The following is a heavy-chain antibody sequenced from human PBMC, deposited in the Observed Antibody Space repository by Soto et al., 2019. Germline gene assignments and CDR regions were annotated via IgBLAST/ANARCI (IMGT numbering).Heavy chain of an antibody. Sequence: SVKLSCKASGGTFSSYAISWVRQAPGQGLEWMGGIIPIFGTANYAQKFQGRVTITADKSTSTAYMELSSLRSEDTAVYYCARGGYYDSSGYPTFAPIWWGQGTLVTVSS. J-gene: IGHJ4*02. CDR1: GGTFSSYA. CDR3: ARGGYYDSSGYPTFAPIW. CDR2: IIPIFGTA. V-gene: IGHV1-69*06. D-gene: IGHD3-22*01.